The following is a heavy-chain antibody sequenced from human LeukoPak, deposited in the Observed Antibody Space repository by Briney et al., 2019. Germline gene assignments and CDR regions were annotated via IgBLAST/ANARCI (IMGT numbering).Heavy chain of an antibody. CDR3: ATEAGRGYSYGYYFDY. CDR1: GYTLTELS. CDR2: FDPEDGET. D-gene: IGHD5-18*01. V-gene: IGHV1-24*01. J-gene: IGHJ4*02. Sequence: ASVKVSCKVSGYTLTELSMHWVRQAPGKGLEWMGGFDPEDGETIYAQKFQGRVTMTEDTSTDTAYMELSSLRSEDTAVYYCATEAGRGYSYGYYFDYWGQGTLVTVSS.